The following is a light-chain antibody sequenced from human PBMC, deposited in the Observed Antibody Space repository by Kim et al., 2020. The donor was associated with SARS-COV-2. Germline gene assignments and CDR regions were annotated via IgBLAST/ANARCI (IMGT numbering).Light chain of an antibody. CDR1: QSVLYSSNNKNY. Sequence: RATINCKSNQSVLYSSNNKNYLAWYQQKPGQRPKLLIYWASTRESGVPDRFSGSGSRTDFTLTISSLQTEDVAVYYCQQYYSTPLFGQGTKVDIK. J-gene: IGKJ1*01. V-gene: IGKV4-1*01. CDR2: WAS. CDR3: QQYYSTPL.